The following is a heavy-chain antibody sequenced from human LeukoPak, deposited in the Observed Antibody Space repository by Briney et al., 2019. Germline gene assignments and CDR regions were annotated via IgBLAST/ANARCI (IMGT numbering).Heavy chain of an antibody. CDR2: INHSGST. J-gene: IGHJ4*02. V-gene: IGHV4-34*01. CDR1: GGSFSGYY. D-gene: IGHD5-24*01. CDR3: ARGGDGRDGYYF. Sequence: SETLSLTCAVYGGSFSGYYWSWIRQPPGKGLEWIGEINHSGSTNYNPSLKSRVTISVDTSKNQFSLKLSSVTAADTAVYYCARGGDGRDGYYFWGQGTLVTVSS.